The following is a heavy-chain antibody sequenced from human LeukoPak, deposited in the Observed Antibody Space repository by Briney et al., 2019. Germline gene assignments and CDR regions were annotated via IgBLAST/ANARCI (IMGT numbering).Heavy chain of an antibody. V-gene: IGHV3-7*04. D-gene: IGHD3-10*01. Sequence: GGSLRLSCAASGLTFSAYWMSWVRQAPGRGLEWVANIKQDGDEKYYVDSVKGRFTISRDNAKNSLYLQMNSLRAEDTAVYYCARDSRGGYYYGMDVWGQGTTVTVSS. CDR2: IKQDGDEK. CDR3: ARDSRGGYYYGMDV. CDR1: GLTFSAYW. J-gene: IGHJ6*02.